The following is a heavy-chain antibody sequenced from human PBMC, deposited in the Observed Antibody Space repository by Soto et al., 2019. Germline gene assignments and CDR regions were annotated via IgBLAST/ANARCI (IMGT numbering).Heavy chain of an antibody. V-gene: IGHV3-48*02. CDR1: GFPFSAFS. CDR3: AREGGRHCSPSRCYNAFDI. CDR2: ISSSGSTI. D-gene: IGHD2-15*01. J-gene: IGHJ3*02. Sequence: GGSLRLSCASSGFPFSAFSMNWVRQAPGKGLEWVAYISSSGSTIYYADSVKGRFTISRDNAKTSLYLQMDSLRDEDTAVYYCAREGGRHCSPSRCYNAFDIWGQGTTVTVSS.